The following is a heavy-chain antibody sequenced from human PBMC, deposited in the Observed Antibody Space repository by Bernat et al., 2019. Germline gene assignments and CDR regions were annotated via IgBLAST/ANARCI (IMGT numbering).Heavy chain of an antibody. J-gene: IGHJ4*02. D-gene: IGHD4-17*01. Sequence: QVQLVQSGAEVKKLGASVTISCKASGYTFPSYYIHWVRQAPGQGLEWMGIINPNGGSTNFAQKFQGRVTLTRDTSTSTVYMELSSLRSEDTAVYYCARGDYGDSPWDYWGQGTLVTVSS. CDR1: GYTFPSYY. CDR3: ARGDYGDSPWDY. CDR2: INPNGGST. V-gene: IGHV1-46*01.